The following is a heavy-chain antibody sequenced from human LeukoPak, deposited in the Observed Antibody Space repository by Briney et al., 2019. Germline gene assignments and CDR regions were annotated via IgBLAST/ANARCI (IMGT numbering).Heavy chain of an antibody. J-gene: IGHJ4*02. Sequence: GGSLRLSCAASGFTFSSYAMSWVRQAPGKGLEWVSAISGSGGSTYYADSVKGRFTISRDNSKNTLYLQMNSLRAEDTAVYYCAKYHHLRYSSSWYFFDYWGQGTLVTVSS. CDR1: GFTFSSYA. D-gene: IGHD6-13*01. CDR3: AKYHHLRYSSSWYFFDY. V-gene: IGHV3-23*01. CDR2: ISGSGGST.